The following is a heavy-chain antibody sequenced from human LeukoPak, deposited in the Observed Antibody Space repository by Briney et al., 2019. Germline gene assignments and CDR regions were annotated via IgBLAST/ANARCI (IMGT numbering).Heavy chain of an antibody. CDR3: ARRALITMIVVNAFDI. V-gene: IGHV4-4*02. D-gene: IGHD3-22*01. Sequence: SGTLSLTCAVSDGSIFSSNWWSWVRQPPGKGLEWIGQIFHSGSTSYSPSLKSRVTISVDKSKNQFSLKLTSVTAADTAVYYCARRALITMIVVNAFDIWGQGTMVTVSS. CDR2: IFHSGST. J-gene: IGHJ3*02. CDR1: DGSIFSSNW.